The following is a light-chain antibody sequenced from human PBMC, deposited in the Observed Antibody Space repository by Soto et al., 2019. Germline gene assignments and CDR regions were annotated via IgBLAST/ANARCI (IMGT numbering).Light chain of an antibody. Sequence: QSALTQPRSVSGSPGQSVTLSCTGTSSDVGGYHYVSWYQHHPGKAPKIIIFDVNQRPSGVPDRFSGSKSGNTASLTISGLQTEDEADYYCCSDAGSYTLVFGGGTKMTVL. CDR3: CSDAGSYTLV. CDR1: SSDVGGYHY. V-gene: IGLV2-11*01. J-gene: IGLJ2*01. CDR2: DVN.